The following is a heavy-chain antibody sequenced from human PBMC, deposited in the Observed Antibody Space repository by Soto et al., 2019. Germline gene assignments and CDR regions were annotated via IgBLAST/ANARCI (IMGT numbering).Heavy chain of an antibody. J-gene: IGHJ6*04. CDR2: MNPNSGNT. CDR3: AKLTPRLPKYSYYNVRAV. CDR1: GYTFTSYD. V-gene: IGHV1-8*01. Sequence: ASVKVSCKASGYTFTSYDINWVRQATGQGLEWMGWMNPNSGNTGYAQKFQGRVTITADESTSTAYMELSSLRSEDTAVYYCAKLTPRLPKYSYYNVRAVGGKGTRAPFPS.